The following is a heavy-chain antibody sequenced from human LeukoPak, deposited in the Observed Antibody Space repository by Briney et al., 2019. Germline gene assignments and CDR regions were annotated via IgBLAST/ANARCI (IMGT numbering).Heavy chain of an antibody. CDR1: GFAFSSYG. Sequence: PGGSLRLSCAASGFAFSSYGMHWVRQAPGKGLEWVAVISYDGSNKYYADSVKGRFTISRDNSKNTLYLQMNSLRAEDTAVYYCAKERSKWAASLWYFDLWGRGTLVTVSS. J-gene: IGHJ2*01. CDR3: AKERSKWAASLWYFDL. V-gene: IGHV3-30*18. D-gene: IGHD2-2*01. CDR2: ISYDGSNK.